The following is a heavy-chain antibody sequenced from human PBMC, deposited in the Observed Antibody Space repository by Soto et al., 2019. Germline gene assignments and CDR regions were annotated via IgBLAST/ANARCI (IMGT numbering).Heavy chain of an antibody. V-gene: IGHV1-69*08. Sequence: QVQLVQSGAEVKKPGSSVKVSCKASGGTFSSYTIRWVRQAPGQGLEWMGRIIPILGIANYAQKFQGRVTNNADKSTSTAYKELSSLSSEDTAGNYCAIDRRGLGEGGDNYYYMHFWGKGTTVTFSS. J-gene: IGHJ6*03. CDR2: IIPILGIA. CDR3: AIDRRGLGEGGDNYYYMHF. CDR1: GGTFSSYT. D-gene: IGHD3-10*01.